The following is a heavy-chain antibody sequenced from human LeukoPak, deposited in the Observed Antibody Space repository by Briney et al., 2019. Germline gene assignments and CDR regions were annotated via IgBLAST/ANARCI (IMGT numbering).Heavy chain of an antibody. D-gene: IGHD6-19*01. CDR3: AKVPGVRIAVAHYYFDY. CDR1: GFTFSSYG. Sequence: GGSLRLSCAASGFTFSSYGMHWVRQAAGKGLEWVAVISYDGSNKYYTDSVKGRFTISRDNSKNTLYLQMNSLRGEDTAVYYCAKVPGVRIAVAHYYFDYWGQGTLVTVSS. V-gene: IGHV3-30*18. CDR2: ISYDGSNK. J-gene: IGHJ4*02.